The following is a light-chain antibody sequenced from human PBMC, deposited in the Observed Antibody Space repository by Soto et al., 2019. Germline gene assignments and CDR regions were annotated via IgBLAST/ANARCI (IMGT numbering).Light chain of an antibody. V-gene: IGLV2-8*01. Sequence: QSALTQPPSASGSPGQSVTISCTGSSSDVGGYNYVSWYQQHPGKAPKLMIYEVSKRPSGVPDRLSGSKSGNTASLTVSGLQDEDEAYYYGSSYGGSNTVVFGGGTKVTVL. J-gene: IGLJ2*01. CDR2: EVS. CDR3: SSYGGSNTVV. CDR1: SSDVGGYNY.